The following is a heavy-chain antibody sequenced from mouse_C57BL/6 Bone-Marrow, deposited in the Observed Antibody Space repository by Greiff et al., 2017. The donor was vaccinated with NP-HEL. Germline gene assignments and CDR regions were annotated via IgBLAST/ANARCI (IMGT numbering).Heavy chain of an antibody. CDR3: ASLIYYDYYYAMDY. CDR2: INPYNGGT. V-gene: IGHV1-19*01. D-gene: IGHD2-4*01. J-gene: IGHJ4*01. Sequence: EVKLQESGPVLVKPGASVKMSCKASGYTFTDYYMNWVKQSHGKSLEWIGVINPYNGGTSYNQKFKGKATLTVDKSSSTAYMELNSLTSEDSAVYYCASLIYYDYYYAMDYWGQGTSVTVSS. CDR1: GYTFTDYY.